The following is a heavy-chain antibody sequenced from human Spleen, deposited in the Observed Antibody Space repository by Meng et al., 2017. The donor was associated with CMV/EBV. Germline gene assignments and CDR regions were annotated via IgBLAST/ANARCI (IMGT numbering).Heavy chain of an antibody. J-gene: IGHJ4*02. CDR1: GFTFSSYS. V-gene: IGHV3-23*01. CDR2: ISSSGGRT. CDR3: AKHSETGTHGYLDY. D-gene: IGHD1-1*01. Sequence: GESLKISCAASGFTFSSYSMNWVRQAPGKGLEWVSTISSSGGRTSYADSVKGRFTISRDNSKNTLYLQMNSLRAEDTAVYYCAKHSETGTHGYLDYWGQGTLVTVSS.